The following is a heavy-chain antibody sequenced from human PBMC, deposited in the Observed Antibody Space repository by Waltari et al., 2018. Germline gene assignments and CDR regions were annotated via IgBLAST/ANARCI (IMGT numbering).Heavy chain of an antibody. CDR3: ARALDYGDGAFGY. J-gene: IGHJ4*02. CDR2: IWYDGSNK. CDR1: GFTFSSYG. Sequence: QVQLVESGGGVVQPGRSLRLPCAASGFTFSSYGMHWVRQAPGKGLEWVAVIWYDGSNKYYADSVKGRFTISRDNSKNTLYLQMNSLRAEDTAVYYCARALDYGDGAFGYWGQGTLVTVSS. D-gene: IGHD4-17*01. V-gene: IGHV3-33*01.